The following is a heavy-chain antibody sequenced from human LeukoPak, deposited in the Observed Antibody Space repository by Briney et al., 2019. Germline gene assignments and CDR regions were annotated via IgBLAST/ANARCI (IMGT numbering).Heavy chain of an antibody. CDR1: GYSFTTYW. Sequence: GESLKISCKGSGYSFTTYWIGWVRQMPGKGLEWMGIIYPGDSDTRYSPSFQGQVTNSADKSINTTYLEWSSLKASDTAMYYCARVGATTPPDYWGQGTLVTVSS. J-gene: IGHJ4*02. D-gene: IGHD1-26*01. CDR3: ARVGATTPPDY. CDR2: IYPGDSDT. V-gene: IGHV5-51*01.